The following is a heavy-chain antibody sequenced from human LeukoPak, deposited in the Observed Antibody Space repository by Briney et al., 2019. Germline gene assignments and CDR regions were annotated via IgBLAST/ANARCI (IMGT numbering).Heavy chain of an antibody. D-gene: IGHD2-15*01. J-gene: IGHJ5*02. CDR2: ISGSGGST. Sequence: GGSLRLSCGASGFTLSSYAMSWVRQAPGKGLEWVSSISGSGGSTYYADSVKGRFTISRDNSKNTLYLQMNSLRAEDTAVYYCAKRAVPTAATPWFDPWGQGTLVIVSS. V-gene: IGHV3-23*01. CDR1: GFTLSSYA. CDR3: AKRAVPTAATPWFDP.